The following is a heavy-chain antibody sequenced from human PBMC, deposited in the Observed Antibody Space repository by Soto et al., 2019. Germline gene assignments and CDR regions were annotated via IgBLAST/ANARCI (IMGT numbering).Heavy chain of an antibody. CDR3: ASPPGDCSGGSCPYYYYGMDV. D-gene: IGHD2-15*01. V-gene: IGHV1-69*12. Sequence: QVQLVQSGAEVKKPGSSVKVSCKASGGTFSSYAISWVRQAPGQGLEWMGGIIPIFGTANYAQKFQGRVTITADEATSTAYMELSSLRPEDTAVYYCASPPGDCSGGSCPYYYYGMDVWGQGTTVTVSS. J-gene: IGHJ6*02. CDR1: GGTFSSYA. CDR2: IIPIFGTA.